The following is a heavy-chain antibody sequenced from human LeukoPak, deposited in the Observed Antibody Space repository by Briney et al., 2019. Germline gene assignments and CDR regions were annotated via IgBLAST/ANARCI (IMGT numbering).Heavy chain of an antibody. D-gene: IGHD6-19*01. J-gene: IGHJ4*02. CDR1: GITFSSYC. V-gene: IGHV3-7*01. CDR3: ATKQWLVSDFDY. CDR2: IKQDGSEK. Sequence: GGSLRLSCAASGITFSSYCMSWGRQAPGKGLEWVAEIKQDGSEKFYVDSLTGLFTISRDNAKNSLYPQMTTLRDEDTGVYYCATKQWLVSDFDYWGQGTLVTVSS.